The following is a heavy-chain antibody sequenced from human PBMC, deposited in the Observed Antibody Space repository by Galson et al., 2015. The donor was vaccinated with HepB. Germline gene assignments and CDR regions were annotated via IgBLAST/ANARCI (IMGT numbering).Heavy chain of an antibody. V-gene: IGHV3-48*01. J-gene: IGHJ3*02. Sequence: SLRLSCAAPGFTFSSYSMNWVRQAPGKGLEWVSYISSSSSTIYYADSVKGRFTISRDNAKNSLCLQMNSLRAEDTAVYYCARDSGDAFDIWGQGTMVTVSS. CDR3: ARDSGDAFDI. CDR1: GFTFSSYS. CDR2: ISSSSSTI.